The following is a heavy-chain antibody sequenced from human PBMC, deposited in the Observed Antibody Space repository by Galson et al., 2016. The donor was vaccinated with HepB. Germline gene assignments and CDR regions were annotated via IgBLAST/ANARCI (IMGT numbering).Heavy chain of an antibody. D-gene: IGHD3-3*01. CDR3: AKEGTIFGMIPYGVDV. CDR1: GFRFSSYV. J-gene: IGHJ6*02. CDR2: INGGGGIT. Sequence: SLRLSCAASGFRFSSYVMSWVRQAPGKGLDWVSSINGGGGITYYADSVKGRFTISGDNSKNTVYLQMNSLRAEDTAVYYCAKEGTIFGMIPYGVDVWGQGTTVTVSS. V-gene: IGHV3-23*01.